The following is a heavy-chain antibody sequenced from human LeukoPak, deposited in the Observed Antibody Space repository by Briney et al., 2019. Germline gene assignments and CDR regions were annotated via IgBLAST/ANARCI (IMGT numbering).Heavy chain of an antibody. CDR3: AKARVSWGSPSYYFDY. V-gene: IGHV3-23*01. Sequence: GGSPRLSCAASGFTFSSYAMSWVRQAPGKGLEWVSAISGSGGSTYYADSVKGRFTISRDNSKNTLYLQMNSLRAEDTAVYYCAKARVSWGSPSYYFDYWGQGTLVTVSS. CDR1: GFTFSSYA. J-gene: IGHJ4*02. CDR2: ISGSGGST. D-gene: IGHD5-18*01.